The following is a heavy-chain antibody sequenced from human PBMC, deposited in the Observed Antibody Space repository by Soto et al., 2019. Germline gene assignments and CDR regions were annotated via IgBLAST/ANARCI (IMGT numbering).Heavy chain of an antibody. CDR3: ARDLLVGSSSFYYYYGMDV. CDR2: ISSSSSYI. V-gene: IGHV3-21*01. J-gene: IGHJ6*02. Sequence: GGSLRLSCAASGFTFSSYSMNWVRQAPGKGLEWVSSISSSSSYIYYADSVKGRFTISRDNAKNSLYLQMNSLRAEDTAVYYCARDLLVGSSSFYYYYGMDVWGQGTTVTAP. D-gene: IGHD6-6*01. CDR1: GFTFSSYS.